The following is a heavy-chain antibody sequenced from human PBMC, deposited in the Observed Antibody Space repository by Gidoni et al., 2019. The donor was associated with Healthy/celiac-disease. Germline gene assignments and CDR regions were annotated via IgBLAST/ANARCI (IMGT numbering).Heavy chain of an antibody. CDR3: ARRVVTAIANFDY. D-gene: IGHD2-21*02. CDR2: IYYSGST. J-gene: IGHJ4*02. CDR1: GGSISSSSYY. Sequence: QLQLQESGPGLVQPSETLSPTCPVSGGSISSSSYYWGWIRQPPGKGLEWIGSIYYSGSTYYNPSLKSRVTIAVDTSKNQFSLKLSSVTAADTAVYYCARRVVTAIANFDYWGQGTLVTVSS. V-gene: IGHV4-39*01.